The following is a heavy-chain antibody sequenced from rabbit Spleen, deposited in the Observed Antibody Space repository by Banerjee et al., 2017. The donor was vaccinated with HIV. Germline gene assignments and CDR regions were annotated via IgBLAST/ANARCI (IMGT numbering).Heavy chain of an antibody. CDR1: GFSFSSHW. Sequence: QEQLEESGGDLVKPEGSLTLTCTASGFSFSSHWISWVRQAPGKGLEWIASIGSGSLKTYYASWAKGRFTISKTSSTTVTLQMTSLTAADTATYFCARGDGSSGGAYAADLWGQGTLVTVS. D-gene: IGHD1-1*01. J-gene: IGHJ4*01. CDR2: IGSGSLKT. CDR3: ARGDGSSGGAYAADL. V-gene: IGHV1S45*01.